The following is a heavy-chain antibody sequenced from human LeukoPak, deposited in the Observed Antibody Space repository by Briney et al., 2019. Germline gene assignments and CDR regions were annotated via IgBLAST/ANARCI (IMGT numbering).Heavy chain of an antibody. CDR3: ARFKVGTNTTQKNAFDI. J-gene: IGHJ3*02. V-gene: IGHV3-30*01. Sequence: GGSLRLSCVASGFAFSNYAMHWVRQAPGKGLEWVAVISFDATKEYFGKSVKGRFTISRDNSKATLYLQMHRLRIENTALYFCARFKVGTNTTQKNAFDIWGRGTEVAVSS. CDR2: ISFDATKE. CDR1: GFAFSNYA. D-gene: IGHD1-1*01.